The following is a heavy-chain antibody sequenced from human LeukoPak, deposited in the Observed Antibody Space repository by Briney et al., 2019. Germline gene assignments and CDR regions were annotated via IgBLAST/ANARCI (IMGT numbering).Heavy chain of an antibody. D-gene: IGHD4-23*01. Sequence: ASVKVSCKASGYTFTGYYMHWVRQAPGQGLEWMGWINPNSGGTNYAQKFQGRVTMTRDTSISTAYMELSRLRFDDTAVYYCARERAYVFDYGGNRDAFDIWGQGTMVTVSS. J-gene: IGHJ3*02. CDR3: ARERAYVFDYGGNRDAFDI. CDR2: INPNSGGT. V-gene: IGHV1-2*02. CDR1: GYTFTGYY.